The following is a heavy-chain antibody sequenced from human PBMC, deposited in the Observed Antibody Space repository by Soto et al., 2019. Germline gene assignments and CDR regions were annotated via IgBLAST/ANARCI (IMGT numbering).Heavy chain of an antibody. Sequence: QVQLEQSGDEVKKPGASVKVSCKASGYIFVNYGIAWVRQAPGQGLEGLGWISPYTGNTYYATKVQGRLTLTTDTXXSTAFMDLGSLTSADTAVYYWAMVDLYVTPTPQDVWGQGTTVTVSS. V-gene: IGHV1-18*01. D-gene: IGHD3-16*01. CDR3: AMVDLYVTPTPQDV. CDR1: GYIFVNYG. CDR2: ISPYTGNT. J-gene: IGHJ6*02.